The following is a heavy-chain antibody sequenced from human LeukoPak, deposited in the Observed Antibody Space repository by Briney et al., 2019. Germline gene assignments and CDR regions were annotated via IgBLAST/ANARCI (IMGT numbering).Heavy chain of an antibody. Sequence: GGSLRLSCAASGFTFSNNAMSWVRQAPGKGLEWIAFISHDGSNKYYADSVKGRFTISRDNSKNTLYLQMNSLRAEDTAVYYCARDQFGTGDRRDAFDIWGQGTMVTVSS. V-gene: IGHV3-30-3*01. CDR2: ISHDGSNK. CDR1: GFTFSNNA. CDR3: ARDQFGTGDRRDAFDI. D-gene: IGHD7-27*01. J-gene: IGHJ3*02.